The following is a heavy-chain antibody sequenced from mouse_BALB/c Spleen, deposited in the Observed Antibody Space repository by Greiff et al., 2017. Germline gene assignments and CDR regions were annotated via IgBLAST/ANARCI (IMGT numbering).Heavy chain of an antibody. CDR3: ARHRDGSSYFDY. CDR2: ISSGGGST. Sequence: EVKLMESGGGLVKPGGSLKLSCAASGFAFSSYDMYWVRQTPEKRLEWVAYISSGGGSTYYPDTVKGRFTISRDNAKNTLYLQMSSLKSEDTAMYYCARHRDGSSYFDYWGQGTTLTVSS. J-gene: IGHJ2*01. CDR1: GFAFSSYD. D-gene: IGHD1-1*01. V-gene: IGHV5-12-1*01.